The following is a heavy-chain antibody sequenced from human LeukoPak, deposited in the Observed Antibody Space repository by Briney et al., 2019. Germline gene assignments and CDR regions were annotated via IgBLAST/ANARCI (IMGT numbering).Heavy chain of an antibody. CDR1: GYTFTNYA. V-gene: IGHV1-2*06. CDR3: TRSWIQLWTPDFDH. D-gene: IGHD5-18*01. CDR2: INPNSGGT. J-gene: IGHJ4*02. Sequence: ASVKVSCKASGYTFTNYAIHWVRQAPGQGLEWMGRINPNSGGTKYAQKFQNRVTMTSDTSVSTAYMELNGLRSDDTAIYYCTRSWIQLWTPDFDHWGQGTLVTVSS.